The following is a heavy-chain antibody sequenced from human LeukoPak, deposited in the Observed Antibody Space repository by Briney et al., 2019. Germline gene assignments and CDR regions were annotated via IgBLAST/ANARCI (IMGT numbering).Heavy chain of an antibody. J-gene: IGHJ4*02. CDR2: ISWEGGST. D-gene: IGHD3-3*01. V-gene: IGHV3-43*01. Sequence: GGSLRLSCAASGFTFDEYTMHWVRQAPGKGLEWVSLISWEGGSTFYADSVKGRFTVSRDNSRNSLSLQMNSLRTEDTAFYYCAEDMSVFKLFGVVVDSWGQGTLVTVSS. CDR3: AEDMSVFKLFGVVVDS. CDR1: GFTFDEYT.